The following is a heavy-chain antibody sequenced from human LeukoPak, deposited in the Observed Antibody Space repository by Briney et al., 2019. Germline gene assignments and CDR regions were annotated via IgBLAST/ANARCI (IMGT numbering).Heavy chain of an antibody. V-gene: IGHV3-74*03. CDR2: ITPNGSGT. J-gene: IGHJ6*02. D-gene: IGHD6-25*01. Sequence: GGSLRLSCAASGFTFSNYWMHWVRQAPGKGLVWVSPITPNGSGTKYGDSVQGRFTISRDNAKNTLYLQMNSLRADDTAVYFCARDGRTAADAYYYGMGVWGQGTTVTVSS. CDR1: GFTFSNYW. CDR3: ARDGRTAADAYYYGMGV.